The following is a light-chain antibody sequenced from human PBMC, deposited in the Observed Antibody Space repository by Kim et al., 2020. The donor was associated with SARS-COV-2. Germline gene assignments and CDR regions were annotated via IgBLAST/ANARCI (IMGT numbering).Light chain of an antibody. Sequence: PCERAPLSCRASPSVASLYLSWYQQKLGQAPRLLIYASSRRATGVPDRFSGSGSGTDFTLTISRLEPEDFAVYYCLQFGNSLPWTFGQGTKVDIK. CDR1: PSVASLY. V-gene: IGKV3-20*01. J-gene: IGKJ1*01. CDR2: ASS. CDR3: LQFGNSLPWT.